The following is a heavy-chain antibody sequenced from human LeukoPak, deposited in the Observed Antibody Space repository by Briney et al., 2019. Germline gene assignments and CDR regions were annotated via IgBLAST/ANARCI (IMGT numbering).Heavy chain of an antibody. Sequence: GGSLRLSCAASGFTFSSYAMHWVRQAPGKGLEWVAVISYDGSNKYYADSVKGRFTISRDNSRNTLHLQMNSLRVDDTAVYYCARSYSSSSGGLYFFDTWGQGTLVTVSS. CDR3: ARSYSSSSGGLYFFDT. CDR2: ISYDGSNK. V-gene: IGHV3-30-3*01. CDR1: GFTFSSYA. D-gene: IGHD6-6*01. J-gene: IGHJ4*02.